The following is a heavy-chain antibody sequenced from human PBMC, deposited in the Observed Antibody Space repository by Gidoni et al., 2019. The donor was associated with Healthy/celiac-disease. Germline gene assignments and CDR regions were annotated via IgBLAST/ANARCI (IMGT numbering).Heavy chain of an antibody. D-gene: IGHD2-21*02. Sequence: QVQLVEAAGGVVQRGRSLRLSCAAAGFAFSSYAMHCVRQATGKGLERVAVISYDGSNKDYADSVKGRFTISRENSKNTLYLQMNSLRAEDTAVYYCARDKGGGNYPYWYFDLWGRGTLVTVSS. V-gene: IGHV3-30-3*01. CDR2: ISYDGSNK. CDR1: GFAFSSYA. J-gene: IGHJ2*01. CDR3: ARDKGGGNYPYWYFDL.